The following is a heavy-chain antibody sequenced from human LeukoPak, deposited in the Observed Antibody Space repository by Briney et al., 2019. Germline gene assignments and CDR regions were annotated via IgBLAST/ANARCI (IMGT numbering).Heavy chain of an antibody. CDR2: TLTSGTT. J-gene: IGHJ4*02. Sequence: GGSLRLSCAASGFTVTSHYVHWVRQAPGKGLEWVSITLTSGTTHYAESVRGRFTISRDNSKNTLYLQMNSLRVEDTAVYYCARDPYSSGYLDNWGQGTLVTVSS. CDR3: ARDPYSSGYLDN. V-gene: IGHV3-66*01. D-gene: IGHD3-22*01. CDR1: GFTVTSHY.